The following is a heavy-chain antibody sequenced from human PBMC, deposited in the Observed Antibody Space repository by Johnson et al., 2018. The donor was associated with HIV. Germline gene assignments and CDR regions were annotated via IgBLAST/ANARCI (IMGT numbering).Heavy chain of an antibody. CDR1: GFTFSTYA. V-gene: IGHV3-30-3*01. Sequence: QMLLVESGGGVVQPGGSLRLSCAASGFTFSTYAMHWVRQAPGKGPEWVTIISYDGINKYYADSVKGRFTISRDNSKDPLYLQMNSLRAEDTAVYYCARGDSSGWYRYAFDIWGQGTMVTVSS. CDR3: ARGDSSGWYRYAFDI. J-gene: IGHJ3*02. D-gene: IGHD6-19*01. CDR2: ISYDGINK.